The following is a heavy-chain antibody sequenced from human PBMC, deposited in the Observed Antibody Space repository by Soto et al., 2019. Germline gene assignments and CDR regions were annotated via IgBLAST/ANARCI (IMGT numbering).Heavy chain of an antibody. CDR3: AHSKDYSSRWYTLDFDY. V-gene: IGHV2-5*02. J-gene: IGHJ4*02. CDR2: IYWDDDK. D-gene: IGHD6-13*01. CDR1: GFSLSTSGVG. Sequence: QITLKESGPTLVKPTQTLTLTCTFSGFSLSTSGVGVGWIRQPPEKALEWLALIYWDDDKSYSPSLKSRLTITXXXSXNLVVLTMTNVDPVDTATYYCAHSKDYSSRWYTLDFDYWGQGTLVTVSS.